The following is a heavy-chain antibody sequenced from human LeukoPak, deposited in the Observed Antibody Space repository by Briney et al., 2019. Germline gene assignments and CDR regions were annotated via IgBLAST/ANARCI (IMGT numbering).Heavy chain of an antibody. Sequence: SETLSLTCTVSGGSISSYYWYWIRQPAGKGLEWIGLIYTSGSTNYNPSLKSRVTMSVDTSKNQFSLKLSSVTAADTAGYYCARGGIGNAFDIWGQGTMVTVSS. CDR3: ARGGIGNAFDI. D-gene: IGHD3-16*01. V-gene: IGHV4-4*07. J-gene: IGHJ3*02. CDR1: GGSISSYY. CDR2: IYTSGST.